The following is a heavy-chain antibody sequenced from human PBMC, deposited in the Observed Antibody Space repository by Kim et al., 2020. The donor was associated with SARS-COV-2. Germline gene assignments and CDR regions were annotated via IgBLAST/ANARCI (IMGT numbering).Heavy chain of an antibody. CDR1: GFTVSDYY. Sequence: GGSLRLSCAASGFTVSDYYMSWIRQAPGKGLEWVSYISSSSSYTNYADSVKGRFTISRDNAKNSLYLQMNSLRAEDTAVYYCARGYENGDYDEDGFDPWGQGTLVTVSS. CDR3: ARGYENGDYDEDGFDP. J-gene: IGHJ5*02. CDR2: ISSSSSYT. D-gene: IGHD4-17*01. V-gene: IGHV3-11*06.